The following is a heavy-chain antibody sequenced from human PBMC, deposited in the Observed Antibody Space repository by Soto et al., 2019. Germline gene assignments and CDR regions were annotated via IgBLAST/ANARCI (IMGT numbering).Heavy chain of an antibody. CDR1: GFTFDDYA. CDR2: ISWNSGSI. Sequence: EVQLVESGGGLVQPGRSLRLSCAASGFTFDDYAMHWVRQAPGKGLEWVSGISWNSGSIGYADSVKGRFTISRDNAKNSLYLQMNSLRAEDTALYYCAKDIGRNYYGSGMAFDYWGQGTLVTVSS. D-gene: IGHD3-10*01. CDR3: AKDIGRNYYGSGMAFDY. V-gene: IGHV3-9*01. J-gene: IGHJ4*02.